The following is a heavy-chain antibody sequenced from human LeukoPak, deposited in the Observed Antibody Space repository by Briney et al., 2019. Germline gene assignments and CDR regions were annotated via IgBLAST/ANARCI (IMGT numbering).Heavy chain of an antibody. CDR2: INPNNGGT. V-gene: IGHV1-2*06. CDR1: GYTFTGYY. D-gene: IGHD3-22*01. Sequence: ASVKVSCKASGYTFTGYYMHWVRQAPGQGLEWMGRINPNNGGTNYAQKFQGRVTMTRDTSISTAYMELSRLRSDDTAVYYCARVYLGVYYYGSSGYSHLDYWGQGTLVTVSS. J-gene: IGHJ4*02. CDR3: ARVYLGVYYYGSSGYSHLDY.